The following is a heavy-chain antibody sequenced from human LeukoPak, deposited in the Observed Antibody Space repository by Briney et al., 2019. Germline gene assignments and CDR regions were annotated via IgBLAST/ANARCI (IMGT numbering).Heavy chain of an antibody. CDR3: AKGRTIDGYNYDY. D-gene: IGHD5-24*01. J-gene: IGHJ4*02. CDR2: ISGSGGST. V-gene: IGHV3-23*01. Sequence: GGSLRLSCAASRFTFSSYAMSWVRQAPGKGLEWVSAISGSGGSTYYADSVKGRFTISRDNSKSTLYLQMNSLRAEDTAVYYCAKGRTIDGYNYDYWGQGTLVTVSS. CDR1: RFTFSSYA.